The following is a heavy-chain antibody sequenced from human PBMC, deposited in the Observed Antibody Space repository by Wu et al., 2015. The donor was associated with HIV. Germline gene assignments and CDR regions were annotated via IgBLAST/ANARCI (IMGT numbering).Heavy chain of an antibody. CDR2: IIPIFGTA. V-gene: IGHV1-69*05. Sequence: QVQLVQSGAEVKKPGSSVKVSCKASGGTFSSYAISWVRQAPGQGLEWMGGIIPIFGTANYAQKFQGRVTITTDESTSTAYMELSSLRSEDTAVYYCARGYCSGGSCSTHYYYGMDVWGQGDHGSPVSS. J-gene: IGHJ6*02. D-gene: IGHD2-15*01. CDR3: ARGYCSGGSCSTHYYYGMDV. CDR1: GGTFSSYA.